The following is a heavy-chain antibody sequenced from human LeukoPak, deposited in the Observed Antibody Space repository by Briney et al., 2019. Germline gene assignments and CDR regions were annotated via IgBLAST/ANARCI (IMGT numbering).Heavy chain of an antibody. D-gene: IGHD3-22*01. CDR1: GSTFTSYA. Sequence: ASVKVSCKASGSTFTSYAMHWVRQAPGQRLEWMGWINAGNGNTKYSQEFQGRVTITRDTSASTAYMELSSLRSEDMAAYYCARALTYYYDSSGAFDYWGQGTLVTVSS. CDR2: INAGNGNT. CDR3: ARALTYYYDSSGAFDY. J-gene: IGHJ4*02. V-gene: IGHV1-3*03.